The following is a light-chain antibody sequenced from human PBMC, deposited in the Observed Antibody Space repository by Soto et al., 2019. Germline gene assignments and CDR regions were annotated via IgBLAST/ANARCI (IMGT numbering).Light chain of an antibody. Sequence: EIVLTQSPGTLSLSPGERATLSCRASQSVNGSYLAWYQQKPGQAPRLLIYGASSRATGIPDRFSGSGSGTDLTLNVSRLEPEDFAVYYCQQYGSSPPVTFGQGTRLEIK. V-gene: IGKV3-20*01. CDR2: GAS. CDR3: QQYGSSPPVT. CDR1: QSVNGSY. J-gene: IGKJ5*01.